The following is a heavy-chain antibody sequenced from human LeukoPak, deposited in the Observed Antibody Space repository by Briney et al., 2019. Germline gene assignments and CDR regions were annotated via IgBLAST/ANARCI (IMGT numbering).Heavy chain of an antibody. Sequence: GSSVKVSCKASGGTFSSYAISWVRQAPGKGLEWMGGFDPEDGETIYAQKFQGRVTMTEDTSTDTAYMELSSLRSEDTAVYYCATAVDTAMVNFDYWGQGTLVTVSS. CDR2: FDPEDGET. CDR3: ATAVDTAMVNFDY. J-gene: IGHJ4*02. V-gene: IGHV1-24*01. D-gene: IGHD5-18*01. CDR1: GGTFSSYA.